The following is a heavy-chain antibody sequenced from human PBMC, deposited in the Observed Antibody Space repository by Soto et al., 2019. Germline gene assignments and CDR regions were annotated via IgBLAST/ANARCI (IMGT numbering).Heavy chain of an antibody. CDR1: GFTVSSSY. J-gene: IGHJ4*02. CDR3: ARSRYPETYSGRSLDY. CDR2: LYTGTDT. Sequence: GGSLRLSCAASGFTVSSSYLTWVRQAPGKGLEWVAILYTGTDTVYADSVKGRFTISRDSSKNTLYLQMHSLRAEDTAMYFCARSRYPETYSGRSLDYWGQGSLVTVSS. V-gene: IGHV3-53*01. D-gene: IGHD2-15*01.